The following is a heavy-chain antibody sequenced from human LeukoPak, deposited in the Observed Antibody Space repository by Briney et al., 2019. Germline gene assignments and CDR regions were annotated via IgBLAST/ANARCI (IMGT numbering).Heavy chain of an antibody. CDR3: ALGGSGWYLNY. J-gene: IGHJ4*02. D-gene: IGHD6-19*01. CDR1: GFTFSSYA. CDR2: ISGSGGST. Sequence: GGSLRLSCAASGFTFSSYAMSWVRQAPGKGLEWVSAISGSGGSTYYADSVKGRFTISRDNSKNTLYLQMNSLRAEDTAVYYCALGGSGWYLNYWGQGTLVTVSS. V-gene: IGHV3-23*01.